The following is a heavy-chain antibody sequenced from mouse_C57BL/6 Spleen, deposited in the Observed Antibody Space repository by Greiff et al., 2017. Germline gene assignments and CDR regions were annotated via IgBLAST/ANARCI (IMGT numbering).Heavy chain of an antibody. V-gene: IGHV5-4*01. Sequence: DVMLVESGGGLVKPGGSLKLSCAASGFTFSSYAMSWVRQTPEKRLEWVATISDGGSYTYYPDNVKGRFTISRDNAKNNLYLQMSHLKSEDTAMYYGARDDLIYYGNYNYWGQGTTLTVSS. CDR2: ISDGGSYT. CDR3: ARDDLIYYGNYNY. CDR1: GFTFSSYA. D-gene: IGHD2-1*01. J-gene: IGHJ2*01.